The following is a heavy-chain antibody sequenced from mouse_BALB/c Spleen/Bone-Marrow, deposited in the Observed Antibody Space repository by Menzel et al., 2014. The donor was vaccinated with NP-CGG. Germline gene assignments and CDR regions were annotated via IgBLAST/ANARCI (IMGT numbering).Heavy chain of an antibody. CDR3: ARYYYGSSPSYWYFDV. CDR1: GYTFTSYW. V-gene: IGHV1S81*02. Sequence: QVQLQQSGAELVKPGASVKLSCKASGYTFTSYWMHWVKQRPGQGLEWIGEINPSNGRTNYNEKFKSKATLTVDKSSSTAYMQLSSLTSEDSAVYYCARYYYGSSPSYWYFDVWGAGTTVTVSS. D-gene: IGHD1-1*01. J-gene: IGHJ1*01. CDR2: INPSNGRT.